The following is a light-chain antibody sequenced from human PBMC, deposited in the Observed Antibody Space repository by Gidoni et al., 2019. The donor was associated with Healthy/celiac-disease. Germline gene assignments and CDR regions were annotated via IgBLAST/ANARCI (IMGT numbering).Light chain of an antibody. CDR3: SSYTSSSTRV. CDR2: DVS. J-gene: IGLJ1*01. CDR1: SSDVGGYNY. Sequence: QSALTHPDSVSGSTGPSITISCTGTSSDVGGYNYVSWYQQHPGKAPKLMIYDVSNRPSGVSNRFSGSKSGNTASLTISGLQAEDEADYYCSSYTSSSTRVFGTGTKVTVL. V-gene: IGLV2-14*03.